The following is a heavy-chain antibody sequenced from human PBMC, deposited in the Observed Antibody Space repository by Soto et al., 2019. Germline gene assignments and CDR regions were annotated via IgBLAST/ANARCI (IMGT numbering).Heavy chain of an antibody. Sequence: EVQLVDSGGGLVQPGGSLRLSCAASGFTFSSYSMNWVRQAPGKGLEWVSYISSSSSTIYYADSVKGRFTISRDNAKNALDLQMNSLRAEDTAVYYCARPKYCSGGTCLTDYWGQGTLVTVSS. D-gene: IGHD2-15*01. V-gene: IGHV3-48*01. CDR1: GFTFSSYS. CDR2: ISSSSSTI. J-gene: IGHJ4*02. CDR3: ARPKYCSGGTCLTDY.